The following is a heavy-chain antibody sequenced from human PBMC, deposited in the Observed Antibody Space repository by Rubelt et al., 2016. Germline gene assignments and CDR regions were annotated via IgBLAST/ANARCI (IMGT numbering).Heavy chain of an antibody. Sequence: QVQLVQSGAEVKKPGASVKVSCKASGYTFTSYGISWVRQAPGQGLEWMGWISAYNGNTNYAQKLKGRVTMTTETSTSTDYMERRSLRSDDTAVYYCARDPLPVRGVIMTPTHWGQGTLVTVSS. D-gene: IGHD3-10*01. V-gene: IGHV1-18*01. CDR3: ARDPLPVRGVIMTPTH. J-gene: IGHJ4*02. CDR1: GYTFTSYG. CDR2: ISAYNGNT.